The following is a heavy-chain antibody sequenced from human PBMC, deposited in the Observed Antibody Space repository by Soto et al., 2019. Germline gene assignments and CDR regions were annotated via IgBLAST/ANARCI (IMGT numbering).Heavy chain of an antibody. CDR1: GFSFSSHA. V-gene: IGHV3-64*01. D-gene: IGHD6-19*01. CDR3: ARDPYSSGWFSYYDS. Sequence: GGSLRLSCAASGFSFSSHAMHWVRQAPGKGLEYVSAISSNGDSTYYANSVKGRFTISRDNSKNTLYLQMGSLRAEDMAVYYCARDPYSSGWFSYYDSWGQGTLVTVSS. CDR2: ISSNGDST. J-gene: IGHJ4*02.